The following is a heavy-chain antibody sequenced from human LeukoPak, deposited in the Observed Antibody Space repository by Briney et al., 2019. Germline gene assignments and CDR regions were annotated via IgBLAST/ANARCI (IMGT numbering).Heavy chain of an antibody. J-gene: IGHJ5*02. CDR2: INPNSGGT. Sequence: GPSVKVSCKASGYTLTGYYMHWVRQAPGQRLEWMGWINPNSGGTNYAQKFQGRVTMTRDTSISTAYMELSRLRSDETAVYYCARARLSSVTLDPWGQGTLVTVSS. V-gene: IGHV1-2*02. D-gene: IGHD4-11*01. CDR3: ARARLSSVTLDP. CDR1: GYTLTGYY.